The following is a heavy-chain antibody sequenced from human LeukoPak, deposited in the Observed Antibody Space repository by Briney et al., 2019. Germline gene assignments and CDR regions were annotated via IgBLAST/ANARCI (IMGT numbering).Heavy chain of an antibody. V-gene: IGHV4-39*01. Sequence: SETLSLTXTVSGGSISSSSYYWGWIRQPPGKGLEWIGSIYYSGSTYYNPSLKSRVTISVDTSKNPFSLKLSSVTAADTAVYYCARQRWLVLIDYWGQGTLVTVSS. CDR3: ARQRWLVLIDY. D-gene: IGHD6-19*01. CDR2: IYYSGST. J-gene: IGHJ4*02. CDR1: GGSISSSSYY.